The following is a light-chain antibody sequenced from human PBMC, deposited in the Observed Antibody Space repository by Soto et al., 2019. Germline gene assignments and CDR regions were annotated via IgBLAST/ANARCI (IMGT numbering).Light chain of an antibody. Sequence: QSVLTQPPSLSGAPGLRVTISCTGSSSNIGAADDVHWYQQLPGTAPKLLLYGNNNRPSGVPDRFSGSMSGTSASLAITGLQAEDEAEYYCQSYDSSLSGWVFGGGTKLTVL. CDR2: GNN. CDR3: QSYDSSLSGWV. CDR1: SSNIGAADD. V-gene: IGLV1-40*01. J-gene: IGLJ3*02.